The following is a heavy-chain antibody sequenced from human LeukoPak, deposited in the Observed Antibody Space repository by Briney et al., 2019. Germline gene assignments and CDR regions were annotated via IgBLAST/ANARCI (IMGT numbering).Heavy chain of an antibody. CDR1: GYTFTGYN. D-gene: IGHD6-19*01. CDR3: ARHPTYSSGWGDYYYYGMDV. V-gene: IGHV1-2*02. Sequence: ASVKVSCKASGYTFTGYNMHWVRQAPGQGLEWMGWINPNSGGTNYAQKFQGRVTMTRDTSISTAYMELSRLRSDDTAVYYCARHPTYSSGWGDYYYYGMDVWGQGTTVTVSS. J-gene: IGHJ6*02. CDR2: INPNSGGT.